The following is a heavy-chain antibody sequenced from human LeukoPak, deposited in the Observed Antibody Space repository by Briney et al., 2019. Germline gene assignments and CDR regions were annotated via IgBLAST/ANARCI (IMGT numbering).Heavy chain of an antibody. CDR3: ARHQPSSSSIDY. Sequence: ASETLSLTCTVSGGSISSYYWSWIRQPPGKGLEWIGYIHYSGSPHYNPSLKSRAIISVDTSKNQFSPKVTSVTAADTAVYYCARHQPSSSSIDYWGQGTLVTVSS. D-gene: IGHD6-6*01. CDR1: GGSISSYY. V-gene: IGHV4-59*08. CDR2: IHYSGSP. J-gene: IGHJ4*02.